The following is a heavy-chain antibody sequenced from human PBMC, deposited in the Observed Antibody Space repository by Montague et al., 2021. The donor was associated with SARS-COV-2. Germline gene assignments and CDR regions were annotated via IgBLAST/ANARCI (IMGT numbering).Heavy chain of an antibody. CDR2: ISSSSSI. J-gene: IGHJ6*02. Sequence: SLRLSCAASGFTFSSYSMNWVRQAPGKGLEWVSSISSSSSIYYADSVKGRFTISRDNAKNSLYLQMNSLRAEDTAVYYCAREAMVRGFDYHGMDVWGQGTTVTVSS. D-gene: IGHD3-10*01. CDR1: GFTFSSYS. V-gene: IGHV3-21*01. CDR3: AREAMVRGFDYHGMDV.